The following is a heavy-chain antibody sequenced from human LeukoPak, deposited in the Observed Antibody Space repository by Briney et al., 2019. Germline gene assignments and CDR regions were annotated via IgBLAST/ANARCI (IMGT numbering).Heavy chain of an antibody. D-gene: IGHD5-24*01. V-gene: IGHV3-23*01. CDR3: AKSGYNRFDY. J-gene: IGHJ4*02. CDR1: GFIFSSYG. Sequence: GGSLRLSCAASGFIFSSYGMHWVRQAPGKGLEWVSSISGSGSGGSTYYADSVKGRFTISRDNSKNTLYLQMNSLIAEDTAVYYCAKSGYNRFDYWGQGTRVTVSS. CDR2: ISGSGSGGST.